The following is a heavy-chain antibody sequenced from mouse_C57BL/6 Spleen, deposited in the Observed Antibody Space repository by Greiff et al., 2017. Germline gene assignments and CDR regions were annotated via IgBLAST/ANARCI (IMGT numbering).Heavy chain of an antibody. CDR3: ARRGLLDAMDY. J-gene: IGHJ4*01. CDR2: INPGSGGT. Sequence: QVQLQQSGAELVRPGTSVKVSCKASGYAFTNYLIEWVKQRPGQGLEWIGVINPGSGGTNYNEKFKGKATLTADKSSSTAYMQLSGLTSEYSAVYFCARRGLLDAMDYGGQGTSVTVSS. D-gene: IGHD2-3*01. CDR1: GYAFTNYL. V-gene: IGHV1-54*01.